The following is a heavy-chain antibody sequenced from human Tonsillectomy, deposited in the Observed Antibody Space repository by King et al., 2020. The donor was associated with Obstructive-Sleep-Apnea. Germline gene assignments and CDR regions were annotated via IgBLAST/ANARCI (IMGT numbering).Heavy chain of an antibody. V-gene: IGHV1-69*04. CDR3: ARPMTTVTTEDYYYGMDV. CDR2: IIPMLGIA. J-gene: IGHJ6*02. Sequence: QLVQSGAEVKKPGSSVKVSCKASGGTFSSYAISLVRQAPGQGLEWMGRIIPMLGIANYAQKFQGTVTITADKSTSTAYMELSSLRSEDTAVYYCARPMTTVTTEDYYYGMDVWGQGTTVTVSS. CDR1: GGTFSSYA. D-gene: IGHD4-17*01.